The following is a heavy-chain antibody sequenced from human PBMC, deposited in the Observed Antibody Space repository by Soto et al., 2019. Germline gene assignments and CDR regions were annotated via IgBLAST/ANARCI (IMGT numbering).Heavy chain of an antibody. J-gene: IGHJ4*02. CDR3: ARGSSYGGNFDY. CDR2: INAGNGNT. D-gene: IGHD4-17*01. Sequence: VASVKVACKASGYTFTSYARHWVRQAPGQRLEWMGWINAGNGNTKYSQKFQGRVTITRDTSASTAYMELNSLTSEDTAVYYCARGSSYGGNFDYWGQGTLVTVSS. CDR1: GYTFTSYA. V-gene: IGHV1-3*01.